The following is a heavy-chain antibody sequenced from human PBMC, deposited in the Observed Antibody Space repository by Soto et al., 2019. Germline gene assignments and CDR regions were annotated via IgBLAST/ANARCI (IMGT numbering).Heavy chain of an antibody. D-gene: IGHD7-27*01. CDR1: GGTFRKFA. V-gene: IGHV1-69*01. Sequence: QVQLVQSGAKVKKRGSSVKVSCKVSGGTFRKFAVSWVRQAPGQGLEWMGGVVPMFRTPNYAQKFQGRVTITADESTSTAYMELRSLRSEDTAVYYCATGATGDFGDFDLWGRGTLVTVSS. J-gene: IGHJ2*01. CDR3: ATGATGDFGDFDL. CDR2: VVPMFRTP.